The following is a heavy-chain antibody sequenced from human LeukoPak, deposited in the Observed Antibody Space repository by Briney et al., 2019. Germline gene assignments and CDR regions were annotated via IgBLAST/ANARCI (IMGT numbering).Heavy chain of an antibody. CDR1: GFTFSDYY. Sequence: PGGSLRLSCAASGFTFSDYYVSWIRQAPGKGLEWVSYISSSGSTIYYADSVKGRFTISRDNAKNSLYLQMNSLRAEDTAVYYCAREFRHNWNEKNWFDPWGQGTLVTVSS. CDR2: ISSSGSTI. CDR3: AREFRHNWNEKNWFDP. V-gene: IGHV3-11*01. D-gene: IGHD1-1*01. J-gene: IGHJ5*02.